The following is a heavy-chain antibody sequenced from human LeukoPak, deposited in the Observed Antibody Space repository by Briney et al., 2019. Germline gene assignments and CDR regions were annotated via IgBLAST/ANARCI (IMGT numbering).Heavy chain of an antibody. CDR3: ARGRAGIAAAGFDY. CDR2: ISFDGGNK. Sequence: WRSLRLSCATSGFTFSMSAMHWVRLAPGKGLDWVAVISFDGGNKFYADSVKGRFSISRDNSKNTLYLQMNSLGLDDTVVYFCARGRAGIAAAGFDYWGQGTLVTVSS. D-gene: IGHD6-13*01. J-gene: IGHJ4*02. CDR1: GFTFSMSA. V-gene: IGHV3-30-3*01.